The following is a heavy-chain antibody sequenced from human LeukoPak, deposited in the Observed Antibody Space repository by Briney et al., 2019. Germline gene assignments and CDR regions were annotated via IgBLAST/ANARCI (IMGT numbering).Heavy chain of an antibody. CDR2: ISCSGGST. V-gene: IGHV3-23*01. CDR3: AKDYRMIAFGGVIGIDAFDI. D-gene: IGHD3-16*02. J-gene: IGHJ3*02. CDR1: GFTFSSYG. Sequence: GGSLRLSCAASGFTFSSYGMHWVRQAPGKGLEWVSAISCSGGSTYYADSVKGRFTISRDNSKNTLYLQMNSLRAEDTAVYYCAKDYRMIAFGGVIGIDAFDIWGQGTMVTVSS.